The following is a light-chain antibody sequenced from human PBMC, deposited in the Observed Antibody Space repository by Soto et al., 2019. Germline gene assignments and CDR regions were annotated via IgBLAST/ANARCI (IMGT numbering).Light chain of an antibody. CDR1: QSVLYSSNNKNY. J-gene: IGKJ2*02. CDR3: QQYCSTPCA. Sequence: DIVMTQSPDSLAVSLGERATINCKSSQSVLYSSNNKNYLAWYQQKPGQPPKLLIYWASTRESGVPDRFSGSGSGTDFTLTISSLQAEDVAVYYCQQYCSTPCALGQGTKLEIK. V-gene: IGKV4-1*01. CDR2: WAS.